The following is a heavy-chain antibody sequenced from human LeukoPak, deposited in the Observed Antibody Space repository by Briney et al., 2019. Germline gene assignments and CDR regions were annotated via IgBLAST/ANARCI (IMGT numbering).Heavy chain of an antibody. CDR2: INHSGST. D-gene: IGHD2/OR15-2a*01. CDR1: GGSFSGYY. Sequence: SETLSLTCAVYGGSFSGYYWSWIRQPPGKGLEWIGEINHSGSTNYNPSLKSRVTISVDTSKNQFSLNLSSVTAADTAVYYCARVSTLGYYFDCWGPGTLVTVSS. J-gene: IGHJ4*02. CDR3: ARVSTLGYYFDC. V-gene: IGHV4-34*01.